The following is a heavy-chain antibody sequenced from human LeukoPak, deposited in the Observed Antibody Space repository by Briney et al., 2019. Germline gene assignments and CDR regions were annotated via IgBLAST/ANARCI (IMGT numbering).Heavy chain of an antibody. D-gene: IGHD5-12*01. CDR1: GFTFSSYG. CDR2: IRYDGSNK. Sequence: PGGSLRLSCATSGFTFSSYGMHWVRQAPGKGLEWVAFIRYDGSNKYYADSVKGRFTISRDNSKNTLYLQMNSLRAEDTAVYYCAKKKWVGYSGYDYGGGFDYWGQGTLVTVSS. CDR3: AKKKWVGYSGYDYGGGFDY. V-gene: IGHV3-30*02. J-gene: IGHJ4*02.